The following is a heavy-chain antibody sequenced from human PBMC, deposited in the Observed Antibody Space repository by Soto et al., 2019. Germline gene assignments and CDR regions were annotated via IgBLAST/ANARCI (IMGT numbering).Heavy chain of an antibody. V-gene: IGHV3-23*01. J-gene: IGHJ5*02. Sequence: EVQLLESGGGLVQPGGSLRLSCAASGFTFSSYAMSWVRQAPGKGLEWVSATSGSGDRAYYADSVMGRFTISRDNSKNTLYLQMNSLRAEDTAVYYCAKELDVLMERVWFDPWGQGTLVTVSS. CDR1: GFTFSSYA. CDR2: TSGSGDRA. D-gene: IGHD2-8*01. CDR3: AKELDVLMERVWFDP.